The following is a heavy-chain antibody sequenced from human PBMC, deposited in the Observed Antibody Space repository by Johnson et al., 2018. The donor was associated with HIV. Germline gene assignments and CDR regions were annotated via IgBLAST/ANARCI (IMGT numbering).Heavy chain of an antibody. CDR3: TTVPSSWYDLQGDAVES. Sequence: VQLVESGGGLVQPGGSLRLSCAASGFTLSSYWMSWVRQAPGKGLEWVSVIYSGGSTYYADSVKGRFTISRDNAKNSLYLQMNSLRAEDTAVYYCTTVPSSWYDLQGDAVESGGQGTMVTVSS. V-gene: IGHV3-66*01. CDR2: IYSGGST. D-gene: IGHD1-14*01. J-gene: IGHJ3*02. CDR1: GFTLSSYW.